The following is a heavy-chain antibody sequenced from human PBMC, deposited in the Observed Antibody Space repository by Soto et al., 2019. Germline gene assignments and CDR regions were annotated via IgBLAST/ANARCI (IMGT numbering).Heavy chain of an antibody. Sequence: PGGSLRLSCAASGFTFSSYEMNWVRQAPGKGLEWVSYISSSGSTIYYADSVKGRFTISRDNAKNSLYLQMNSLRAEDTAVYYCARDYYDSSGYYPYCMDVWGQGTTVTVSS. D-gene: IGHD3-22*01. CDR1: GFTFSSYE. J-gene: IGHJ6*02. CDR3: ARDYYDSSGYYPYCMDV. V-gene: IGHV3-48*03. CDR2: ISSSGSTI.